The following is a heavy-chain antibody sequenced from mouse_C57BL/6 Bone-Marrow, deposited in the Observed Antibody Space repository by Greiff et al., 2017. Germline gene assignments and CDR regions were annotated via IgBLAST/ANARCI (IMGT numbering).Heavy chain of an antibody. CDR1: GYTFTSYG. V-gene: IGHV1-81*01. J-gene: IGHJ4*01. CDR2: IYPRSGNT. D-gene: IGHD2-1*01. CDR3: ARRVYYPHYYAMDY. Sequence: QVQLKQSGAELARPGASVKLSCKASGYTFTSYGISWVKQRTGQGLEWIGEIYPRSGNTYYNEKFKGKATLTADKSSSTAYMELRSLTSEDSAVYFCARRVYYPHYYAMDYWGQGTSVTVSS.